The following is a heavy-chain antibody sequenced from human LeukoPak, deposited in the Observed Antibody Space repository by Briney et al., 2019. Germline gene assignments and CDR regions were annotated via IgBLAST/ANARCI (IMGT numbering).Heavy chain of an antibody. V-gene: IGHV6-1*01. D-gene: IGHD2-15*01. Sequence: SQTLSLTCAISGDSVSTNNVAWNWIRQSPSRGLEWLGRTYHRSKWNNDYAVSVKRRITINPDTSKNQFSLQLNSVTPDDTALYYCARGKYSGFDLWGRGTMVTVSS. CDR1: GDSVSTNNVA. CDR2: TYHRSKWNN. J-gene: IGHJ3*01. CDR3: ARGKYSGFDL.